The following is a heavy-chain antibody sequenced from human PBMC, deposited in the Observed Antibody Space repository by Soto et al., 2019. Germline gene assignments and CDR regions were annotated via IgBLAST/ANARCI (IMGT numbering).Heavy chain of an antibody. CDR2: ISSSSSYI. V-gene: IGHV3-21*01. Sequence: KTGGSLRLSCAASGFTFSSYSMNWVRQAPGKGLEWVSSISSSSSYIYYADSVKGRFTISRDNAKNSLYLQMNSLRAEDTAVYYCARGTLTVTSTYYFDYWGQGTLVTVSS. CDR1: GFTFSSYS. CDR3: ARGTLTVTSTYYFDY. J-gene: IGHJ4*02. D-gene: IGHD4-17*01.